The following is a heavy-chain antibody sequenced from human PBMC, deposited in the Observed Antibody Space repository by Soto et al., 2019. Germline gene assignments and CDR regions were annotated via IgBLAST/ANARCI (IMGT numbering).Heavy chain of an antibody. Sequence: QVQLQESGPGQVKPSQTLSLTCTVSGDSIKSGHNYWSWIRQPPGKGLEWIGNIYYVGSTSYNPSLKSRVTISVDTSKNHFSLKLKSVTAADTAVYYCARNTSRLGWFDSWGQGILVTVSS. D-gene: IGHD6-13*01. CDR2: IYYVGST. V-gene: IGHV4-30-4*08. CDR3: ARNTSRLGWFDS. J-gene: IGHJ5*01. CDR1: GDSIKSGHNY.